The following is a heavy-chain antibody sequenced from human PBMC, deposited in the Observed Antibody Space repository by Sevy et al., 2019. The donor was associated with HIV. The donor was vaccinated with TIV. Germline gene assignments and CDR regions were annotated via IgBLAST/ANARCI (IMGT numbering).Heavy chain of an antibody. CDR2: IRYDGSNK. J-gene: IGHJ4*02. D-gene: IGHD2-2*01. V-gene: IGHV3-33*01. Sequence: GGSLRLSCAASGFTLSSYGMHWVRQAPGKGLEWVAVIRYDGSNKYYADSVKGRFTISRDNSKNTLYLQMNSLRAEDTAVYYCARGSFCSSASCYSGGYHYWGQGTLVTVSS. CDR3: ARGSFCSSASCYSGGYHY. CDR1: GFTLSSYG.